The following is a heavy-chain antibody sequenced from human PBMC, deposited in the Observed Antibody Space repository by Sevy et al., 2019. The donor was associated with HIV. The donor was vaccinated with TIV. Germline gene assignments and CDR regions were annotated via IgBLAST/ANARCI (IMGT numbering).Heavy chain of an antibody. CDR3: AKDLDYFDSSAGPSSLIYNYYYGLDD. D-gene: IGHD3-22*01. CDR2: ISYDGSNK. Sequence: GGSLRLSCAASGFTFSSFGMHWVRQAPGKGLEWVSFISYDGSNKKYADSVKGRLTVSRDKSKNTLYLQMNSLRAEDTALYYCAKDLDYFDSSAGPSSLIYNYYYGLDDWGPGTTVTVSS. J-gene: IGHJ6*02. V-gene: IGHV3-30*18. CDR1: GFTFSSFG.